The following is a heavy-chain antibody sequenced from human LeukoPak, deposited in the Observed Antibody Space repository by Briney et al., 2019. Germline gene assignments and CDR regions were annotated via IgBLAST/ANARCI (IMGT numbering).Heavy chain of an antibody. CDR3: ARVSSSWTLSAEYFQH. CDR1: GFTFSSYA. Sequence: GGSLRLSCAASGFTFSSYAMHWVRQAPGKGLEWVAVISYDGSNKYYADSVKGRFTISRDNSKNTLYLQMNGLRAEDTAVYYCARVSSSWTLSAEYFQHWGQGTLVTVSS. J-gene: IGHJ1*01. CDR2: ISYDGSNK. V-gene: IGHV3-30-3*01. D-gene: IGHD6-13*01.